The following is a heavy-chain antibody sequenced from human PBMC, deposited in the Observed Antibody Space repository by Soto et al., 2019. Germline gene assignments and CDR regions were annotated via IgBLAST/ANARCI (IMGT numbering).Heavy chain of an antibody. D-gene: IGHD4-17*01. CDR1: GGSLSSYY. V-gene: IGHV4-59*01. CDR2: VYYSGNT. J-gene: IGHJ5*02. CDR3: AISKWADYGGIFDP. Sequence: PTETLSLTCTVSGGSLSSYYWTWIRQPPGKGLEWIGYVYYSGNTNYNPSLKSRVTISVDTSKNQFSLKLGSVTAADTAVYYCAISKWADYGGIFDPCGQVTLVTVSS.